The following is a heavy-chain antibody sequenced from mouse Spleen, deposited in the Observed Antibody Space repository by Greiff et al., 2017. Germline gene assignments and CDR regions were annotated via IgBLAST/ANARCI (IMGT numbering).Heavy chain of an antibody. V-gene: IGHV1-55*01. CDR2: IYPGSGST. Sequence: VQLQQSGAELVKPGASVKMSCKASGYTFTSYWITWVKQRPGQGLEWIGDIYPGSGSTNYNEKFKSKATLTVDTSSSTAYMQLSSLTSEDSAVYYCARSLPHYYAMDYWGQGTSVTVSS. CDR3: ARSLPHYYAMDY. J-gene: IGHJ4*01. CDR1: GYTFTSYW.